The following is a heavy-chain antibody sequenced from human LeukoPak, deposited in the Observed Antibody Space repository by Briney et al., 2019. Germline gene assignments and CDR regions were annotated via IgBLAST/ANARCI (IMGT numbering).Heavy chain of an antibody. D-gene: IGHD3-22*01. Sequence: GGSLNLSCAASGFTFSNYWRHWFRQAPGKGLVWVSRINSDGINTSYADSVKGRFTISRDNAKNTLNLQMNSLRAEDTAVYYCARDLGQYYDTSDNWFDPWGQGTLVTVSS. CDR1: GFTFSNYW. CDR3: ARDLGQYYDTSDNWFDP. J-gene: IGHJ5*02. V-gene: IGHV3-74*01. CDR2: INSDGINT.